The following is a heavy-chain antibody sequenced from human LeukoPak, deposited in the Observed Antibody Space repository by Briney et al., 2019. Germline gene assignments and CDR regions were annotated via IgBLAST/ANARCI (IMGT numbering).Heavy chain of an antibody. Sequence: GGSLRLSCAASGFTFSSYAMHWVRQAPGKGLEWVAVISYDGSNKYYADSVKGRFTISRDNSKNTLYLQMNSLRAEDTAVYYCARKYPGSVYYYYCYGMDVWGQGTTVTVSS. CDR2: ISYDGSNK. D-gene: IGHD2/OR15-2a*01. CDR1: GFTFSSYA. J-gene: IGHJ6*02. V-gene: IGHV3-30-3*01. CDR3: ARKYPGSVYYYYCYGMDV.